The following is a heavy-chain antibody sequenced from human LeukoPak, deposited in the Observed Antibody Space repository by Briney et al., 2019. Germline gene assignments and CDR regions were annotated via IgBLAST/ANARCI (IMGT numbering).Heavy chain of an antibody. Sequence: GGSLKLSCATSGFTFNNYNMNWVRQAPGRALEWVSSITSSGTYIFYADSVKGRFTISRDNSKNTLYLQMNSLRAEDTAVYYCAKGYGWGASYYYYMDVWGKGTTVTISS. CDR2: ITSSGTYI. CDR1: GFTFNNYN. J-gene: IGHJ6*03. D-gene: IGHD3-16*01. CDR3: AKGYGWGASYYYYMDV. V-gene: IGHV3-21*01.